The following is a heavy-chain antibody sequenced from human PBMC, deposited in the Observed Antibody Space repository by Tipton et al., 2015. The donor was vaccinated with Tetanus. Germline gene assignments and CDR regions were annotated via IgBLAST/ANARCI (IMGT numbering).Heavy chain of an antibody. J-gene: IGHJ5*01. CDR3: ARRGEARANWFDS. CDR1: GFSIRDFG. Sequence: SLRLSCAASGFSIRDFGMNWVRQAPGQGLEWVPYISYSSTSIYYADSVKGRFAVSRDNAKNTLHLQMNTLRDDDTAVYYCARRGEARANWFDSWGQGTLVTVSS. V-gene: IGHV3-48*02. CDR2: ISYSSTSI.